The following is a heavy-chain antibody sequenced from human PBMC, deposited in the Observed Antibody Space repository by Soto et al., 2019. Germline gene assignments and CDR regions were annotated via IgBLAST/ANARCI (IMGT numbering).Heavy chain of an antibody. J-gene: IGHJ2*01. V-gene: IGHV3-30-3*01. CDR2: ISYDGSNK. CDR1: GFTFSSYA. CDR3: SRGTAMVTPYFDL. Sequence: QVQLVESGGGVVQPGRSLRLSCAASGFTFSSYAMHWVRQAPGKGLGWVAVISYDGSNKYYADSVKGRITIPRDNSKNPLYLQMNGLRAEDTAVYYCSRGTAMVTPYFDLWGRGTLVTVFS. D-gene: IGHD5-18*01.